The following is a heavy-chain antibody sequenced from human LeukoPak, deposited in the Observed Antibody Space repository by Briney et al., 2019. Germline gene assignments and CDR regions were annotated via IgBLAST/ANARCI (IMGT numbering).Heavy chain of an antibody. CDR1: GYTFTSYA. D-gene: IGHD6-19*01. V-gene: IGHV1-3*01. Sequence: ASVKVSCTASGYTFTSYAMHWVRQAPGQRLEWMGWINAGNGNTKYSQKFQGRVTITRDTSASTAYMELSSLRSEDTAVYYCARAIYSSGALRFDYCGQGTLVTVSS. J-gene: IGHJ4*02. CDR3: ARAIYSSGALRFDY. CDR2: INAGNGNT.